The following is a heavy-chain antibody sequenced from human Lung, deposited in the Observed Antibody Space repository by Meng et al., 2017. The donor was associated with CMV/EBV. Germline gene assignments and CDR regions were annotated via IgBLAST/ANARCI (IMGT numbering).Heavy chain of an antibody. CDR1: AYTFTGYY. J-gene: IGHJ5*02. D-gene: IGHD3-22*01. CDR3: SRGSYYYDSSGPCAP. Sequence: ASVKVSCKAFAYTFTGYYLHWVRQAPGQGLEWMGWINANSGDTNYAQKFQGRVTMTRDTAIGTDYMSLSRLRSDETAVYYCSRGSYYYDSSGPCAPWGQGTXVTVSS. CDR2: INANSGDT. V-gene: IGHV1-2*02.